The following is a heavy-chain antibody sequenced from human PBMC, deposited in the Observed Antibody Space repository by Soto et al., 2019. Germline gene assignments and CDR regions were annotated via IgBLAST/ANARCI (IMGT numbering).Heavy chain of an antibody. CDR1: GFTFSSYS. Sequence: GGSLRLSCAASGFTFSSYSMNWVRQAPGKGLEWVSSISSSSSYIYYADSVKGRFTISRDNAKNSLYLQMNSLRAEDTAVYYCARDAAGIQLWKYGMDVWGQGTTVTVSS. CDR3: ARDAAGIQLWKYGMDV. J-gene: IGHJ6*02. CDR2: ISSSSSYI. V-gene: IGHV3-21*01. D-gene: IGHD5-18*01.